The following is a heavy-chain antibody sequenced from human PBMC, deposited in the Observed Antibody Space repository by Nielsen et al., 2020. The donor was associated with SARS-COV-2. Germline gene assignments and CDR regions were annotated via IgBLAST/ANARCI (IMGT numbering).Heavy chain of an antibody. J-gene: IGHJ4*02. V-gene: IGHV3-33*01. CDR1: GFTFSSYG. Sequence: GESLKISCAASGFTFSSYGMHWVRQAPGKGLEWVAVIWYDGSNKYYADSVKGRFTISRDNSKNTLYLQMNSLRAEDTAVYYCARGEDYFDYWGQGTLVTVSS. CDR2: IWYDGSNK. CDR3: ARGEDYFDY.